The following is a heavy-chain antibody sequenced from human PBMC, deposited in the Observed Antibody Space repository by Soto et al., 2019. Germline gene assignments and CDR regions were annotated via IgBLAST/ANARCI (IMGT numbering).Heavy chain of an antibody. CDR1: GSTFNNYG. V-gene: IGHV1-18*01. Sequence: QVQLVQSGVEVRKPGASVKVSCRASGSTFNNYGINWVRQAPGQGLEWMGWTSASNGHTNYAQKFQGRVTMTTDTSASTAYMELRSLRSDDTAVYYCARDGAANYVILTGYFSVGMDVWGQGTSVTVSS. J-gene: IGHJ6*02. CDR2: TSASNGHT. CDR3: ARDGAANYVILTGYFSVGMDV. D-gene: IGHD3-9*01.